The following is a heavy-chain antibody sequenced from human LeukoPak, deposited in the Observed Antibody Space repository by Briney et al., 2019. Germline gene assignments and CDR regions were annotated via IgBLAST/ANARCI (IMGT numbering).Heavy chain of an antibody. CDR3: ARYSGTPEDAFDI. Sequence: PSETLSLTCTVSGGSICSYYWSWIRQPPGKGLEWIGYIYYSGSTNYNPSLKSRVTISVDTSKNQFSLKLSSVTAADTAVYYCARYSGTPEDAFDIWGQGTMVTVSS. V-gene: IGHV4-59*01. D-gene: IGHD1-26*01. CDR2: IYYSGST. J-gene: IGHJ3*02. CDR1: GGSICSYY.